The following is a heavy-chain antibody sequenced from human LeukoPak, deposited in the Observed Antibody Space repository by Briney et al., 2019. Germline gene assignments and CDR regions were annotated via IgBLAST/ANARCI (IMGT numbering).Heavy chain of an antibody. CDR2: INPRGGST. D-gene: IGHD2-2*01. CDR3: ARVVPAATPSYYYFGY. V-gene: IGHV1-46*03. J-gene: IGHJ4*02. Sequence: ASVKVSCKASGYTFTSDYMHWVRQAPGQGLEWMGIINPRGGSTSYAQKFQGRVTMTRDTSTSTVYMELSSLRFEDTAVYYCARVVPAATPSYYYFGYWGQGTLVTVSS. CDR1: GYTFTSDY.